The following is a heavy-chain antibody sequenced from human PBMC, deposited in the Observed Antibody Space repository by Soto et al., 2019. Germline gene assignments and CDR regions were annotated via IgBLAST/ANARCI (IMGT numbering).Heavy chain of an antibody. J-gene: IGHJ3*02. D-gene: IGHD6-19*01. CDR2: INHSGST. Sequence: SETLSLTCAVYGGSFSGYYWSWIRQPPGKGLEWIGEINHSGSTNYNPSLKSRVTISVDTSKNQFSLKLSSVTAADTAVFYCARSREQWLVDAFDIWGQGTMVTVSS. CDR3: ARSREQWLVDAFDI. CDR1: GGSFSGYY. V-gene: IGHV4-34*01.